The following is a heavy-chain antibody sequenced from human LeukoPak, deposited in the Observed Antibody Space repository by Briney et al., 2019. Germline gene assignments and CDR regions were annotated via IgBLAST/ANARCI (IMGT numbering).Heavy chain of an antibody. D-gene: IGHD2-21*02. J-gene: IGHJ4*02. V-gene: IGHV3-21*01. CDR3: AGDFAGADY. Sequence: GGSLRLSCAASGFTFSTYSMNWVRQAPGKGLEWVSSITSSSYYIYYADSMKGRFTISRDNAKNSLYLQMNSLRAEDTAVYYCAGDFAGADYWGQGTLVTVSS. CDR2: ITSSSYYI. CDR1: GFTFSTYS.